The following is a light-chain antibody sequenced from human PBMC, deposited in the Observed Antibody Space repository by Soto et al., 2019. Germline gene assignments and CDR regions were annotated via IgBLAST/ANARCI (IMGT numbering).Light chain of an antibody. V-gene: IGKV1-39*01. Sequence: DIQMTQSPSSLSASVGDRVTITCRASQSISTFLNWYQHMPGRAPKLLIYAASILQSGVASRFSGGGSGTDFTLTITSLQPEDFATYYCQQSYSAPLTFGGGTKVEIK. CDR1: QSISTF. CDR3: QQSYSAPLT. J-gene: IGKJ4*01. CDR2: AAS.